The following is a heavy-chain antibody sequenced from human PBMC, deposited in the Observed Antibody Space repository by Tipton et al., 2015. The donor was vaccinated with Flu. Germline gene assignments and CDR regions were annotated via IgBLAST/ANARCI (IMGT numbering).Heavy chain of an antibody. V-gene: IGHV4-59*08. D-gene: IGHD4-17*01. Sequence: TLSLTCTVSGGSISSYYWSWIRQPPGKGLEWIGYIYYSGSTNYNPSLKSRVTISVDTSKNQFSLKLSSVTAADTAVYYCASSRGTTGTAEFDYWGQGTLVTVSS. CDR1: GGSISSYY. J-gene: IGHJ4*02. CDR3: ASSRGTTGTAEFDY. CDR2: IYYSGST.